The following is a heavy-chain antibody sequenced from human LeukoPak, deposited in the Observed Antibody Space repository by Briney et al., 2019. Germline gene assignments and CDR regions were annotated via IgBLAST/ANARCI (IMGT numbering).Heavy chain of an antibody. J-gene: IGHJ4*02. Sequence: GASVKVSCKASGYTFTNYGVTWVRQVPGQGLEWMGWIGAKNGNTKYEQKVQGRVTMTIDRSTDTAYMELNSLRFDDTAVYYCARAPPGYNNEWDFDYWGQGTLVTVSS. CDR2: IGAKNGNT. CDR3: ARAPPGYNNEWDFDY. V-gene: IGHV1-18*04. D-gene: IGHD5-24*01. CDR1: GYTFTNYG.